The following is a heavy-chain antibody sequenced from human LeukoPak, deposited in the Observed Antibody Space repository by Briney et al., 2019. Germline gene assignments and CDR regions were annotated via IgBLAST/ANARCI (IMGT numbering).Heavy chain of an antibody. V-gene: IGHV5-51*01. CDR1: GCSFSSYW. J-gene: IGHJ5*02. CDR3: ARAGGAARRNWFDP. D-gene: IGHD6-6*01. CDR2: IYPGDSDT. Sequence: GEPQKISCKGAGCSFSSYWIGWGRQMPGKGLERMGIIYPGDSDTRSSPSFQGQVTISADKSISTAYLQWSSLKASDTAMYYCARAGGAARRNWFDPWGQGTLVTV.